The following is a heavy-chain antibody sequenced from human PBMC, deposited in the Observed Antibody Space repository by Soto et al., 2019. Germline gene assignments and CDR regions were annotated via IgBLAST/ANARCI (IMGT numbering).Heavy chain of an antibody. CDR1: GNFCSKYG. J-gene: IGHJ4*02. Sequence: QVPLVQSGAEVKKPGASVEFSCKTPGNFCSKYGISWVRQAPGQGLEWMGWINGNTGSTNYAQKFKGRVTMTTDTSTGMVYMELSSLTSDDTAIYYCGRDGDQWDQRYLDYWGQGTLV. V-gene: IGHV1-18*01. CDR2: INGNTGST. D-gene: IGHD1-26*01. CDR3: GRDGDQWDQRYLDY.